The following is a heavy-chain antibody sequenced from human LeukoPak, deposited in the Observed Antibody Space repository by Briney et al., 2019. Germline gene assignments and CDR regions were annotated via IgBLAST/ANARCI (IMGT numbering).Heavy chain of an antibody. CDR1: GGSISSYY. Sequence: SETLSLTCTVSGGSISSYYWSWIRQPPGKGLEWIGYTYYSGSTNYNPSLKSRVTISVDTSKNQFSLKLSSVTAADTAVYYCARDMIAAAGTGSLGAFDIWGQGTMVTVSS. V-gene: IGHV4-59*01. D-gene: IGHD6-13*01. CDR2: TYYSGST. CDR3: ARDMIAAAGTGSLGAFDI. J-gene: IGHJ3*02.